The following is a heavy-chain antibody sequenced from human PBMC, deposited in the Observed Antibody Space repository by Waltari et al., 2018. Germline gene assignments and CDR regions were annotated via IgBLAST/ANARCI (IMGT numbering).Heavy chain of an antibody. J-gene: IGHJ4*02. CDR1: VGPLRGSS. D-gene: IGHD3-10*01. Sequence: QVKLKQWGEGLLKLWETLSPTCAANVGPLRGSSWGWIRNPPGKGLEWMGEINLSGSTNYNPSLKSRVTISVDTSKNQFSLKLSSVTAADTAVYYCARAPTTMVQLVPYYFDYWGQGTLVTVSS. CDR2: INLSGST. V-gene: IGHV4-34*01. CDR3: ARAPTTMVQLVPYYFDY.